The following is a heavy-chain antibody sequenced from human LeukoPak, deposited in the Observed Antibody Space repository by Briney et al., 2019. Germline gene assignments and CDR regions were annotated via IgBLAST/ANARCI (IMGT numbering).Heavy chain of an antibody. CDR1: GYTFTGYY. J-gene: IGHJ4*02. V-gene: IGHV1-2*02. D-gene: IGHD3-10*01. CDR2: INPNSGGT. Sequence: ASVKVSCKASGYTFTGYYMHWVRQAPGQGLEWMGWINPNSGGTNYAQKFQSRVTMTRDTSISTAYMELSRLRSDDTAVYYCAAYGSGSYYSFDYWGQGTLVTVSS. CDR3: AAYGSGSYYSFDY.